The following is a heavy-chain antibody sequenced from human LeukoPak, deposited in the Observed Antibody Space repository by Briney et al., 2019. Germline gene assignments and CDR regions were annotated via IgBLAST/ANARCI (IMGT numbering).Heavy chain of an antibody. D-gene: IGHD4-11*01. Sequence: PGGSLRLSCAASGFTFSSYWMSWVRQAPGKGLEWVANIKQDGSEKYYVDSVKGRFTISRDNAKNSLYLQMNSLRAEDTAVYYCARVTATVTPYYYYYYMDVWGKGTTVTVSS. CDR3: ARVTATVTPYYYYYYMDV. CDR1: GFTFSSYW. V-gene: IGHV3-7*01. J-gene: IGHJ6*03. CDR2: IKQDGSEK.